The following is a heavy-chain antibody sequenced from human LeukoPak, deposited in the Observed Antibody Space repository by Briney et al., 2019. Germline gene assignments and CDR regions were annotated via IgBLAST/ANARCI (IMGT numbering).Heavy chain of an antibody. Sequence: ASVKVSCKASGYTFTGYYMHWVRQAPGQPLECMGWINPNSGGTNYAQKSPGRVTMTRDTSISTAYMELSRLRSDDTAVYYCARVRRAARPVGAFDIWGQGTMVTVSS. CDR2: INPNSGGT. CDR1: GYTFTGYY. D-gene: IGHD6-6*01. V-gene: IGHV1-2*02. J-gene: IGHJ3*02. CDR3: ARVRRAARPVGAFDI.